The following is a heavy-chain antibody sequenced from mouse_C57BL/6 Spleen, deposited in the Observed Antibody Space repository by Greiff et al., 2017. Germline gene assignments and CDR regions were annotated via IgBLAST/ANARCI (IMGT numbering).Heavy chain of an antibody. CDR1: GFTFSSYG. D-gene: IGHD1-1*01. V-gene: IGHV5-6*01. Sequence: EVQLVESGGDLVKPGGSLKLFCAASGFTFSSYGMSWVRQTPDKRLEWVATISSGGSYTYYPDSVKGRFTISRDNAKNTLYLQMSSLKSEDTAMYYCARRDVNLIWYAMDYWGQGTSVTVSS. CDR3: ARRDVNLIWYAMDY. J-gene: IGHJ4*01. CDR2: ISSGGSYT.